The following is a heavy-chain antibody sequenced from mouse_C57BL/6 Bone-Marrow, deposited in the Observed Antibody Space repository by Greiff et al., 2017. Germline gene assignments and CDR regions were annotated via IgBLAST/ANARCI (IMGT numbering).Heavy chain of an antibody. J-gene: IGHJ4*01. CDR3: ARYPYTAMDY. CDR2: INPGSGGT. CDR1: GYAFTNYL. D-gene: IGHD2-10*01. V-gene: IGHV1-54*01. Sequence: QVHVKQSGAELVRPGTSVKVSCKASGYAFTNYLIEWVKQRPGQGLEWIGVINPGSGGTNYNEKFKGKATLTADKSSSTAYMQLSSLTSEVSAVYICARYPYTAMDYWGQGTSVTVSS.